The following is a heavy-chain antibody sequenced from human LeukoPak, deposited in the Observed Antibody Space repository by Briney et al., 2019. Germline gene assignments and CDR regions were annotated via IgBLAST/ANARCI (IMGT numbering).Heavy chain of an antibody. J-gene: IGHJ5*02. Sequence: GGSLRLSCAASGLTFSTYAMTWVRQAPGKGLEWVSTISGSGGSTYYPDSVRGRFTISRDNSKNTLYLQMNSLRAEDTALYYCAKGSYYSGSGSFSQYGWLDPWGQGTLVTVSS. CDR3: AKGSYYSGSGSFSQYGWLDP. CDR2: ISGSGGST. CDR1: GLTFSTYA. V-gene: IGHV3-23*01. D-gene: IGHD3-10*01.